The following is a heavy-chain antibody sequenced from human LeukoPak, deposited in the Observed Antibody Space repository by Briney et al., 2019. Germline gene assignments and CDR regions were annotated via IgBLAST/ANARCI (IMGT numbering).Heavy chain of an antibody. D-gene: IGHD3-10*01. Sequence: PGGSLRLSCAASGFTVSSSYISWVRQAPGKGLEWVSVISSGGGTYYADSVKGRFTISRDNSKNTVNLQMNSLRAEDTAVYYCARGRADWEFFDYWGRGTLVTVSS. V-gene: IGHV3-66*01. J-gene: IGHJ4*02. CDR2: ISSGGGT. CDR1: GFTVSSSY. CDR3: ARGRADWEFFDY.